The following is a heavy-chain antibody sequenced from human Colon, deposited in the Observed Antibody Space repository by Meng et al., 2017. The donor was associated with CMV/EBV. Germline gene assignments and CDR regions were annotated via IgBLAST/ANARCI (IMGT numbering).Heavy chain of an antibody. Sequence: GYTLSSYGMSWVRQDPGQGLEGMGWISTYNGNTEYAQKFQGRVTMTTDTLTSTAYMELTSLKSDDTAVFYCARAREVEYSAYDHYDFWGQGTLVTVSS. CDR3: ARAREVEYSAYDHYDF. D-gene: IGHD5-12*01. V-gene: IGHV1-18*01. CDR2: ISTYNGNT. CDR1: GYTLSSYG. J-gene: IGHJ4*02.